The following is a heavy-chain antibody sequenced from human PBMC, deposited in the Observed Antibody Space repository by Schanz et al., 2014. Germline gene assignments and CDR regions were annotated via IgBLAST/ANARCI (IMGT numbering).Heavy chain of an antibody. V-gene: IGHV3-13*01. CDR2: IGYLGDT. J-gene: IGHJ4*02. Sequence: EVHLVESGGGLVKRGGSLRLSCAASGFTLSNSDMHWVRQGTGKGLEWVSTIGYLGDTYYPDSVKGRFTVSRDSGQNSLYLQMNSLRAGDTAVYYCAIIGVMVAVAGTRADYWGQGTLVTVSS. CDR3: AIIGVMVAVAGTRADY. D-gene: IGHD6-19*01. CDR1: GFTLSNSD.